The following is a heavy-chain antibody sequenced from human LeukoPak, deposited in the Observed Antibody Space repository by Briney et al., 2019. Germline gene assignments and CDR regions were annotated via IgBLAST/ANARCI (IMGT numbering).Heavy chain of an antibody. V-gene: IGHV3-43*01. D-gene: IGHD1-1*01. CDR2: ISWDGGST. CDR1: GFTFDDYT. Sequence: GGSLRLSCAASGFTFDDYTMNWVRQAPGKGLEWVSLISWDGGSTYYADSVKGRFIISRDNSKNSLYLQMNSLRTEDTALYYCAKHLRGHKRMGYCMDVRGKGNTVTVSS. CDR3: AKHLRGHKRMGYCMDV. J-gene: IGHJ6*03.